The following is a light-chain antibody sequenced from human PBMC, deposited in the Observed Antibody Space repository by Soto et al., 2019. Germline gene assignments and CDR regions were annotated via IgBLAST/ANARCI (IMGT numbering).Light chain of an antibody. CDR1: QSVSSGY. CDR3: QQYGSSPPWT. V-gene: IGKV3-20*01. CDR2: GIS. Sequence: EIVLTQSPGTLSLSPGERATLSCRAIQSVSSGYLAWYQQKPGQAPRLLIYGISSRAIGIPDRFSGSGSGTDFTLTIGRLEPEDFAVYYCQQYGSSPPWTFGQGTKVDIK. J-gene: IGKJ1*01.